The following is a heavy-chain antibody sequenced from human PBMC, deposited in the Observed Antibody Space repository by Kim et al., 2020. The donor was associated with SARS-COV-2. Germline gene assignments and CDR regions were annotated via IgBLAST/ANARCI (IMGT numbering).Heavy chain of an antibody. Sequence: GESLKISCKGSGYSFTSYWIGWVRQMPGKGLEWMGIIYPGDSDTRYSPSFQGQVTISADKSISTAYLQWSSLKASDTAMYYCARLVGLGLPQVSSLQHWGQGTLVTVSS. D-gene: IGHD1-26*01. CDR3: ARLVGLGLPQVSSLQH. CDR2: IYPGDSDT. V-gene: IGHV5-51*01. CDR1: GYSFTSYW. J-gene: IGHJ1*01.